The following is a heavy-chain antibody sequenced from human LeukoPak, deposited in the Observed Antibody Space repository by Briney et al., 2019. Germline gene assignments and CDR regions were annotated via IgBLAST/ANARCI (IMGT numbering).Heavy chain of an antibody. J-gene: IGHJ6*02. D-gene: IGHD1-26*01. Sequence: ASVKVSCKASGYTFTSYYKHWVRQAPGQGLEWMGIINPSGGSTSYAQKFQGRVTMTRDTSTSTVYMELSSLRSEDTAVYYCARDESIIVGATNYYYGMDVWGQGTTVTVSS. CDR1: GYTFTSYY. CDR3: ARDESIIVGATNYYYGMDV. V-gene: IGHV1-46*01. CDR2: INPSGGST.